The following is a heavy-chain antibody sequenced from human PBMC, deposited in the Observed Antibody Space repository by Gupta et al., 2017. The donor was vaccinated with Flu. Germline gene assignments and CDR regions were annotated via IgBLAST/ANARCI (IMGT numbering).Heavy chain of an antibody. CDR3: ARVTYTSSSTGDWIDP. J-gene: IGHJ5*02. V-gene: IGHV3-66*02. D-gene: IGHD1-1*01. Sequence: EVNLVESGGGLVQPGGSLRLSCAASGFTISTTYMTWVRQAPGKGLEWVSVIYSDGSSYYGDSVRGRVSISRDNAKNTVYLQMNNLRTEDTAMYYCARVTYTSSSTGDWIDPWGQGALVTVSS. CDR2: IYSDGSS. CDR1: GFTISTTY.